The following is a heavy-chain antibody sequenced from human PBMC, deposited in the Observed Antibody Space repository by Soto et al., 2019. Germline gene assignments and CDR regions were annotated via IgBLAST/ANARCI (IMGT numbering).Heavy chain of an antibody. Sequence: EVQLLESGGGLVQPGGSLRLSCAASGFTFSSYAMSWVRQAPGKGLEWVSAISGSGGSTYYADSVKARFTTSRDNSNNRLYLQMNSLRAEDTAVYYCAKGGQWLPLADYWGQGTLVTVSA. CDR2: ISGSGGST. J-gene: IGHJ4*02. CDR1: GFTFSSYA. V-gene: IGHV3-23*01. D-gene: IGHD6-19*01. CDR3: AKGGQWLPLADY.